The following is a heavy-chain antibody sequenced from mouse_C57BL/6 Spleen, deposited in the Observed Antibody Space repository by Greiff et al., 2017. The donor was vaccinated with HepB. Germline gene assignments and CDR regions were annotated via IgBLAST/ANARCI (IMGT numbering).Heavy chain of an antibody. CDR2: ISDGGSYT. V-gene: IGHV5-4*03. D-gene: IGHD2-5*01. Sequence: EVKLVESGGGLVKPGGSLKLSCAASGFTFSSYAMSWVRQTPEKRLEWVATISDGGSYTYYPDNVKGRFTISRDNAKNNLYLQMSHLKSEDTAMYDCERVSYSNLFDYWGQGTTLTVSA. CDR1: GFTFSSYA. J-gene: IGHJ2*01. CDR3: ERVSYSNLFDY.